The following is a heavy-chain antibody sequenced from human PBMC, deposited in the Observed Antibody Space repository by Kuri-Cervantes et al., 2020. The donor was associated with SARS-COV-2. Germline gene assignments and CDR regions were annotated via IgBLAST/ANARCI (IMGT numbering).Heavy chain of an antibody. CDR2: ISWNSGSI. D-gene: IGHD6-13*01. CDR3: ARDSSGGIAVAGNGAFDI. V-gene: IGHV3-9*01. Sequence: SLKISCAASGFTFDDYAMHWVRQAPGKGLEWVSGISWNSGSIGYADSVKGRFTISRDNAKNSLYLQMNSLRAEDTAVYYCARDSSGGIAVAGNGAFDIWGQGTMATVPS. J-gene: IGHJ3*02. CDR1: GFTFDDYA.